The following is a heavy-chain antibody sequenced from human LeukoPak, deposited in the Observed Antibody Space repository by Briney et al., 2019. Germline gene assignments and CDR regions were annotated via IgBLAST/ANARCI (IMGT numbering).Heavy chain of an antibody. Sequence: TSETLSLTCAVSGGSISSGGYSWSWIRQPPGKGLEWIGYIYHSGSTYYNPSLKSRVTISVDRSKNQFSLKLSSVTAADTAVYYCARARRTVTISGGENWFDPWGQGTLVTVSS. CDR3: ARARRTVTISGGENWFDP. D-gene: IGHD4-17*01. CDR2: IYHSGST. V-gene: IGHV4-30-2*01. J-gene: IGHJ5*02. CDR1: GGSISSGGYS.